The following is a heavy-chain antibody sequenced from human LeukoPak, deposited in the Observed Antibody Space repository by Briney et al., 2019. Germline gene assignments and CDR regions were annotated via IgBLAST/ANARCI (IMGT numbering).Heavy chain of an antibody. D-gene: IGHD6-19*01. V-gene: IGHV3-11*01. CDR2: ISSSGSTI. CDR3: ARGAEQWLVPYDAFDI. J-gene: IGHJ3*02. CDR1: GFTFSGYY. Sequence: GGSLRLSCAASGFTFSGYYMSWIRQAPGKGLEWVSYISSSGSTIYYADSVKGRFTISRDNAKNSLYLQMNSLRAEDTAVYYCARGAEQWLVPYDAFDIWGQGTMVTVSS.